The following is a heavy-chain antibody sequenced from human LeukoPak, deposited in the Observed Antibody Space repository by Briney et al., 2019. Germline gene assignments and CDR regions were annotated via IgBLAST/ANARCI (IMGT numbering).Heavy chain of an antibody. CDR1: GFTFSNFW. J-gene: IGHJ4*02. Sequence: GGSLRLSCAASGFTFSNFWVHWVRQVPGKGLVWLSRINGDGTNTTYADSVKGRFSVSGDNAKNTAYLQMNSVRAEDTAVYYCARVTDYSSSPFDYWGQGTLVTVSS. CDR2: INGDGTNT. CDR3: ARVTDYSSSPFDY. D-gene: IGHD6-6*01. V-gene: IGHV3-74*01.